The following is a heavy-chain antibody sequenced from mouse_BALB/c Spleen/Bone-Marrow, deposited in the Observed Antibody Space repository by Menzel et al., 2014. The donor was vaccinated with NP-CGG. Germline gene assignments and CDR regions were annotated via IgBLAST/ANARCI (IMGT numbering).Heavy chain of an antibody. Sequence: QVQLQQSGPELVKPGASVRISCKASGYTFTSYYIHWVKQRPGQGLEWIGWIYPGNVNTKYNEKFKGKATLTADKSSSTAYMQLSSLTSEDSAVYFCARGGWLRDATDYWGQGTSVTVSS. V-gene: IGHV1S56*01. J-gene: IGHJ4*01. CDR3: ARGGWLRDATDY. CDR2: IYPGNVNT. CDR1: GYTFTSYY. D-gene: IGHD2-2*01.